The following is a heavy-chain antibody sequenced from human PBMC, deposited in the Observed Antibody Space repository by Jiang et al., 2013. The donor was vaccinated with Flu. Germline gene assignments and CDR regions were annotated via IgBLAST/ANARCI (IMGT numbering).Heavy chain of an antibody. CDR3: ARVPGYCSSTSCPTEDY. CDR1: GGSISSSNW. CDR2: IYHSGST. D-gene: IGHD2-2*01. Sequence: VKPSGTLSLTCAVSGGSISSSNWWSWVRQPPGKGLEWIGEIYHSGSTNYNPSLKSRVTISVDKSKNQFSLKLSSVTAADTAVYYCARVPGYCSSTSCPTEDYWGQGTLVTVSS. V-gene: IGHV4-4*02. J-gene: IGHJ4*02.